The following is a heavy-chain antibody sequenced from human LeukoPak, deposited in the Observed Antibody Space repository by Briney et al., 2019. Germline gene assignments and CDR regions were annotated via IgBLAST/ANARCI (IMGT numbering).Heavy chain of an antibody. V-gene: IGHV3-11*01. D-gene: IGHD3-22*01. CDR2: ISSSGSTI. CDR3: AREPYYDSSGYYSVHFDY. J-gene: IGHJ4*02. CDR1: GFTFSDYY. Sequence: PGGSLRLSCAASGFTFSDYYMSWIRQAPGKGLEWVSYISSSGSTIYYADSVKGRFTISRDNAKNSLYLQMNSLRAEDTAVYYCAREPYYDSSGYYSVHFDYWGQGTLVTVYS.